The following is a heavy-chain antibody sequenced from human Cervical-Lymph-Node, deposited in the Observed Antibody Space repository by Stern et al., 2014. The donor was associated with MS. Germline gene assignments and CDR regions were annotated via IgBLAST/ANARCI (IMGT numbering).Heavy chain of an antibody. D-gene: IGHD3-22*01. Sequence: VQLVESGGGLVQPGGSLRLSCAVSGFTVSSNFMTWVRQAPGKGLEWVSAIYSGGTTYYADSVKGRFTISRDNPKNTVYLQMNSLRAEDTAVYYCATLIYDSSGYYDYWGQGTLVTVSS. V-gene: IGHV3-66*01. CDR3: ATLIYDSSGYYDY. J-gene: IGHJ4*02. CDR2: IYSGGTT. CDR1: GFTVSSNF.